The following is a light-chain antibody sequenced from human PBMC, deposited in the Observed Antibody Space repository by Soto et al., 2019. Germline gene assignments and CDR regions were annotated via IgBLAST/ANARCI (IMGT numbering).Light chain of an antibody. V-gene: IGKV1-39*01. Sequence: DIQMTQSPSSLSASVGDRVTITCRASQNIGSSLGWYQQKPGKAPNLLIYAASTLQSGVPSRFSGSGSGTDFTLTISSLQPEDFATYYCQQGHSTPHTFGQGIRVEFK. J-gene: IGKJ2*01. CDR1: QNIGSS. CDR3: QQGHSTPHT. CDR2: AAS.